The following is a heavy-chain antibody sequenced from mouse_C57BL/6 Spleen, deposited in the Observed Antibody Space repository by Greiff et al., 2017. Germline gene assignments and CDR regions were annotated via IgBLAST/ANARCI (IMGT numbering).Heavy chain of an antibody. Sequence: EVKLVESGGGLVKPGGSLKLSCAASGFTFSSYTMSWVRQTPEKRLEWVATISGGGGNTYYPDSVKGRFTISRDNSTNTLYLQMSSLRSEDTALYYCARHRGLRGAMDYWGQGTSVTVSS. J-gene: IGHJ4*01. CDR3: ARHRGLRGAMDY. CDR2: ISGGGGNT. D-gene: IGHD2-2*01. CDR1: GFTFSSYT. V-gene: IGHV5-9*01.